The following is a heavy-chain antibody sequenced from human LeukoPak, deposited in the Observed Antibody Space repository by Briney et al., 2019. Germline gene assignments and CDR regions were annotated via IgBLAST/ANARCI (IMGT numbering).Heavy chain of an antibody. D-gene: IGHD2-2*01. Sequence: GGSLRLSCAASGFTFSSYGMHWVRQAPGKGLEWVAFIRYDGSNKYYADSVKGRFTISRDNSKNTLYLQMNSLRAEDTAVYYCARDSEGCSSTSCYEDSWGQGTLVTVSS. V-gene: IGHV3-30*02. CDR1: GFTFSSYG. J-gene: IGHJ4*02. CDR3: ARDSEGCSSTSCYEDS. CDR2: IRYDGSNK.